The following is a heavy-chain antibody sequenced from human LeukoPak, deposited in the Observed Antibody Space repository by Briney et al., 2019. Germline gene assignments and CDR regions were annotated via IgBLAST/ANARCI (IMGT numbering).Heavy chain of an antibody. Sequence: GASVKVSCKASGYTFTSYYMHWVRQAPGQGLEWMGIINPSGGSTSYAQKFQGRVTMTRDTSTSTVYMELSSLRSEDTAVYYCARDRLLGELSLYPDYWGQGTLVTVSS. J-gene: IGHJ4*02. V-gene: IGHV1-46*01. CDR3: ARDRLLGELSLYPDY. D-gene: IGHD3-16*02. CDR2: INPSGGST. CDR1: GYTFTSYY.